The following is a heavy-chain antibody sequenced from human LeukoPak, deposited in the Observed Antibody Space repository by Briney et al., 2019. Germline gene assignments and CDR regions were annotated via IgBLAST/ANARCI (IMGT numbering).Heavy chain of an antibody. CDR3: ARDLYIAVTAP. CDR1: GFTFSSYW. D-gene: IGHD6-19*01. J-gene: IGHJ5*02. CDR2: INSDGSST. Sequence: PGGSLRLSCAASGFTFSSYWMHWVRQAPGKWLVWVSRINSDGSSTSYADSVKGRFTISRDNVKNTLYLQMNSLRAEDTAVYYCARDLYIAVTAPWGQGTLVTVSS. V-gene: IGHV3-74*01.